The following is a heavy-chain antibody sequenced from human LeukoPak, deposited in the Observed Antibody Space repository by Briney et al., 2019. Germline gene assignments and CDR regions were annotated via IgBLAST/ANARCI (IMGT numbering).Heavy chain of an antibody. J-gene: IGHJ4*02. V-gene: IGHV4-59*01. D-gene: IGHD3-10*01. CDR1: GGSISSYY. CDR3: ARILGGNHGPSFDY. Sequence: SETLSLTCTVSGGSISSYYWSWIRQPPGKGLEWIGYIYYSGSTNYNPSLKSRVTISGDTSKNQFSLKLSSVTAADTAVYYCARILGGNHGPSFDYWGQGTLVTVSS. CDR2: IYYSGST.